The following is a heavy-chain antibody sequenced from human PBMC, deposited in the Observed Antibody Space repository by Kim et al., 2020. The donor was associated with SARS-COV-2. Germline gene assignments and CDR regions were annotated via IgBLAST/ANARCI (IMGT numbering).Heavy chain of an antibody. Sequence: GGSLRLSCAASGFTARNHYMSWVRQAPGQGLEWVSILYSRTNIQYADSVRGRFTISRDDSRNTMDLQMSSLRVEDTAVYYCARVRVTNKQALSRGVIHAFDIWGQGTTVTVSS. CDR1: GFTARNHY. CDR2: LYSRTNI. CDR3: ARVRVTNKQALSRGVIHAFDI. J-gene: IGHJ3*02. V-gene: IGHV3-53*01. D-gene: IGHD3-10*01.